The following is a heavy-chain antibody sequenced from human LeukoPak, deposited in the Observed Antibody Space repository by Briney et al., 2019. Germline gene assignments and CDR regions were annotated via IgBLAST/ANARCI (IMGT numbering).Heavy chain of an antibody. CDR3: ARGPRNDS. CDR1: GYPFSTWE. V-gene: IGHV1-8*01. J-gene: IGHJ5*01. CDR2: VHPDSGNT. D-gene: IGHD1-14*01. Sequence: SVKVSCKTSGYPFSTWEINWVRQAAGQGLEWLGWVHPDSGNTDYAQKFRGRVTMSRDTSTSTAYMELSGLRLDDTAVYFCARGPRNDSWGRGTLVTVSS.